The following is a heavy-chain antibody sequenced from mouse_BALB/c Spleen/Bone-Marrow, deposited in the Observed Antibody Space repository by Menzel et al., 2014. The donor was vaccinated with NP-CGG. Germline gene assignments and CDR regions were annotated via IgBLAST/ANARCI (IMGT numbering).Heavy chain of an antibody. Sequence: VHLVESGPELMKPGASVKISCKATGYTFSSYWIEWVKQMPGHGLEWIGEILPGSGNTHYNEKFKGKATFPADTSSNTAYMQLSSLTSEDSAVYYCTRQGFACWGQGTLVTVSA. V-gene: IGHV1-9*01. CDR1: GYTFSSYW. CDR2: ILPGSGNT. CDR3: TRQGFAC. J-gene: IGHJ3*01.